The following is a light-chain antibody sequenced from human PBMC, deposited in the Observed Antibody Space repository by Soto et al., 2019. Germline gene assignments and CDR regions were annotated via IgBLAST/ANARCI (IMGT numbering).Light chain of an antibody. CDR3: CSYAGNPYV. CDR2: EGS. CDR1: SSDVGSYNS. V-gene: IGLV2-23*01. Sequence: QSVLTQPASVSGSPGQSIAISCTGTSSDVGSYNSVSWYQQHPGKAPKLMIYEGSKRPSGVFDRFSGSKSGNTASLTISGLQAEDEADYYCCSYAGNPYVFGTGTKLTVL. J-gene: IGLJ1*01.